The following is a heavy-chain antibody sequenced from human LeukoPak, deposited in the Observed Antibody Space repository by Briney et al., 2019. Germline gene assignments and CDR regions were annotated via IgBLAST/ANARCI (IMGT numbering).Heavy chain of an antibody. D-gene: IGHD3-22*01. CDR2: INWNGGST. Sequence: GGSLRLSCAASGFTFDDYGMSWVRQAPGKWLESDSGINWNGGSTGYEDSVKGRFTISRDKAKNTLYLQMNSLRAEDTALYYCARSHYDSSGTPWDYWGQGTLVTVSS. CDR3: ARSHYDSSGTPWDY. V-gene: IGHV3-20*04. J-gene: IGHJ4*02. CDR1: GFTFDDYG.